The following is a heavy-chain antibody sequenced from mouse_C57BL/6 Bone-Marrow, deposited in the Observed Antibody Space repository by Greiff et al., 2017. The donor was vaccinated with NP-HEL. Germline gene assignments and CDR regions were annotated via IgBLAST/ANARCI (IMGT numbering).Heavy chain of an antibody. Sequence: VQLQQPGAELVMPGASVKLSCKASGYTFTSYWMHWVKQRPGQGLEWIGGIDPSDSYTNYNQKFKGKSTLTVDKSSSTAYMPLSSLTSGDSAVYYCAREGWVYYYSTPYWYFDVWGTGTTVTVSS. CDR3: AREGWVYYYSTPYWYFDV. J-gene: IGHJ1*03. CDR1: GYTFTSYW. V-gene: IGHV1-69*01. D-gene: IGHD1-1*01. CDR2: IDPSDSYT.